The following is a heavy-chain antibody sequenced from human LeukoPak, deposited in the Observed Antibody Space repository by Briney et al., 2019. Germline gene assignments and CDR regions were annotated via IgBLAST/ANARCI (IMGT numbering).Heavy chain of an antibody. V-gene: IGHV3-9*01. J-gene: IGHJ2*01. CDR2: ISWNSGSI. Sequence: QPGRSLRLSCAASGFTFDDYAMHWVRQAPGKGLEWVSGISWNSGSIGYADSVKGRFTISRDNAKNSLYLQMNSLRAEDTALYYCAKDRANYGGNSGYWYFDLWGRGTLVTVSS. CDR1: GFTFDDYA. CDR3: AKDRANYGGNSGYWYFDL. D-gene: IGHD4-23*01.